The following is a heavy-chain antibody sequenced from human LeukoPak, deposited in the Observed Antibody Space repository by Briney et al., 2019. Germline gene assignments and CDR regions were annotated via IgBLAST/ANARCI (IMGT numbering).Heavy chain of an antibody. D-gene: IGHD4-17*01. CDR1: AFTFSSYA. CDR2: ISGSGGST. Sequence: PGGSLRLSCAASAFTFSSYAMNWVRQAPGKGLEWVSAISGSGGSTYYADSVKGRFTISRDNSKNTLYLQMNSLRAEDTAVYYCAKVADDYGDYDWFDPWGQGTLVTVSS. V-gene: IGHV3-23*01. J-gene: IGHJ5*02. CDR3: AKVADDYGDYDWFDP.